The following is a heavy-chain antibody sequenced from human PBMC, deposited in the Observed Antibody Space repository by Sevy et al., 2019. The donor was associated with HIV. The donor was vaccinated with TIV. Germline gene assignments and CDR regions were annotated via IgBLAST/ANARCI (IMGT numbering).Heavy chain of an antibody. D-gene: IGHD3-16*01. J-gene: IGHJ5*02. CDR2: ISSSGSTI. CDR1: GFTFSSYE. Sequence: GGSLRLSCAASGFTFSSYEMNWVRQAPGKGLEWVSYISSSGSTIYYADSVKGRFTSSRDNAKNSLYLQMNSLRAEDTAVYYCARVMVWGSSEWFDPWGQGTLVTVSS. CDR3: ARVMVWGSSEWFDP. V-gene: IGHV3-48*03.